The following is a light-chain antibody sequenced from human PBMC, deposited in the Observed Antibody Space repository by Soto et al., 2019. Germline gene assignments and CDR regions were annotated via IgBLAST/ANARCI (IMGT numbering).Light chain of an antibody. Sequence: EIVLTQSPATLSLSPGDRATLSCRASQSVSSYLAWYQQKPGQAPRLLIYDASNRVTGIPARFSGSGSGTDFTLTISSLEPEDFAFYYCQQRSNWPPLTFGGGTKVEIK. CDR3: QQRSNWPPLT. CDR2: DAS. J-gene: IGKJ4*01. CDR1: QSVSSY. V-gene: IGKV3-11*01.